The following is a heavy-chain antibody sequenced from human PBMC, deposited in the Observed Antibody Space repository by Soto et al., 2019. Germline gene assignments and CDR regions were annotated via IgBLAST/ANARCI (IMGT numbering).Heavy chain of an antibody. CDR1: GYTFTSYG. Sequence: ASVKVSCKAAGYTFTSYGISWVRQAPGQGLEWMGWISAYNGNTNYAQKLQGRVTMTTDTSTSTAYMELRSLRSDDTAVYYCARRIAVAGTVNWFDPWGQGTLVTVSS. D-gene: IGHD6-19*01. CDR3: ARRIAVAGTVNWFDP. J-gene: IGHJ5*02. CDR2: ISAYNGNT. V-gene: IGHV1-18*04.